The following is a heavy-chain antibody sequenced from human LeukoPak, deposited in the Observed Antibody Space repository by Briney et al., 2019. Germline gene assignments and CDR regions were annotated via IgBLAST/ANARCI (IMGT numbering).Heavy chain of an antibody. D-gene: IGHD1-14*01. CDR3: AASYNWNHNFDP. CDR1: GYTFTNYG. CDR2: ISPYNGNT. Sequence: GASVKVSCKAPGYTFTNYGISWVRQAPGQGLEWMGWISPYNGNTNYAQKLQERVTITRDMSTSTAYMELSSLRSEDTAVYYCAASYNWNHNFDPWGQGTLVTVSS. J-gene: IGHJ5*02. V-gene: IGHV1-18*01.